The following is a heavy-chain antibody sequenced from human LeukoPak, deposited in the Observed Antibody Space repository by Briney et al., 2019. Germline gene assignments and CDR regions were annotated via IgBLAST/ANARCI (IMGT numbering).Heavy chain of an antibody. CDR1: GGSISSYY. J-gene: IGHJ4*02. Sequence: SETLSLTCTVSGGSISSYYWSWIRQPPGKGLEWIGYIYYSGSTNYNPSLKSRVTISVDTSKNQFSLKLSSVTAADTAVYYCARGGDGSGYYYPVFDYWGQGTLVTVSS. V-gene: IGHV4-59*01. D-gene: IGHD3-22*01. CDR2: IYYSGST. CDR3: ARGGDGSGYYYPVFDY.